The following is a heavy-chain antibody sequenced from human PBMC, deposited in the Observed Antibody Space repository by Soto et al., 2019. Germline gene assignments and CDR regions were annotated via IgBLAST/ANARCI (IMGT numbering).Heavy chain of an antibody. V-gene: IGHV4-59*01. D-gene: IGHD5-12*01. CDR2: IYYSGST. Sequence: SETLSLTCTVSGGSISSYYWSWIRQPPGKGLEWIGYIYYSGSTNYNPSLKSRVTISVDTSKNQFSLKLSSVTAADTAVYYCARGGYSGYDFPDYYYYYMDVWGKGTTVTVSS. CDR3: ARGGYSGYDFPDYYYYYMDV. J-gene: IGHJ6*03. CDR1: GGSISSYY.